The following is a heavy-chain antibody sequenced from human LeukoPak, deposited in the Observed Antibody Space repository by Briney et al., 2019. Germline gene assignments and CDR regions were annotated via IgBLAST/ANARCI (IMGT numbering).Heavy chain of an antibody. Sequence: GSSVKVSCKASGGTFSSYAISWVRQAPGQGLEWMGRIIPILGIANYAQKFQGRVTFTADKSTSTAYMELSSLRSEDTAVYYCARDYYDSSGYLPYWGQGTLVTVSS. J-gene: IGHJ4*02. CDR1: GGTFSSYA. CDR2: IIPILGIA. V-gene: IGHV1-69*04. D-gene: IGHD3-22*01. CDR3: ARDYYDSSGYLPY.